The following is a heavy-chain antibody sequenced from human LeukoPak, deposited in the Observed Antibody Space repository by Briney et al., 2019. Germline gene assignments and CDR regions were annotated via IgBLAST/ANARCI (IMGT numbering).Heavy chain of an antibody. Sequence: PSETLSPTCTVSGYSISSGYYWGWIRQPPGKGLEWIGSIYHSGSTYYNPSLKSRVTISVDTSKTQFPLKLSSVTAADTAVYYCASLLRLAVAEFYFDYWGQGTLVTVSS. D-gene: IGHD6-19*01. J-gene: IGHJ4*02. CDR3: ASLLRLAVAEFYFDY. V-gene: IGHV4-38-2*02. CDR2: IYHSGST. CDR1: GYSISSGYY.